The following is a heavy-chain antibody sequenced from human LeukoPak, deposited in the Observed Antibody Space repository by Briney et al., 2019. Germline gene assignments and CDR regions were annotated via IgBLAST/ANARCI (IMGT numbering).Heavy chain of an antibody. CDR1: GFTFCSHW. D-gene: IGHD1-20*01. CDR2: INSDGRST. CDR3: ARDNWSPGWFDP. Sequence: GGSLRLSCAASGFTFCSHWMHWVRQAPGKGLVWVSRINSDGRSTSYADSVKGRFTISRHNAKNTLYLQMNSLRAEDTAVYYCARDNWSPGWFDPWGQGTLVTVSS. J-gene: IGHJ5*02. V-gene: IGHV3-74*01.